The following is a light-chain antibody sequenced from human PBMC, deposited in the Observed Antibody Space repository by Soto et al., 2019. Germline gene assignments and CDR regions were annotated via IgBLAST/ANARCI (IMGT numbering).Light chain of an antibody. V-gene: IGLV1-40*01. J-gene: IGLJ2*01. CDR1: SSNIGAGYD. Sequence: QSVLTQPPSVSGAPGQRVTISCTGSSSNIGAGYDVHWYQQLPVTAPKLLIYGNSNRPSGVPDRFSGSKSGTSASLAITGLQAEDEADYYCHSYDSSLSVVVFGGGTKLTVL. CDR3: HSYDSSLSVVV. CDR2: GNS.